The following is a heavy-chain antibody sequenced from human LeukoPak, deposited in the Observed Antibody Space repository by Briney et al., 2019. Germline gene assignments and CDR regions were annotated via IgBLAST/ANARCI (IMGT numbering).Heavy chain of an antibody. V-gene: IGHV1-69*02. CDR3: ARKRSSGSDY. J-gene: IGHJ4*02. CDR2: IIPILGIA. CDR1: GYTFTSYY. Sequence: GASVKVSCKASGYTFTSYYMHWVRQAPGQGLEWMGRIIPILGIANYAQKFQGRVTITADKSTSTAYMELSSLRSEDTAVYYCARKRSSGSDYWGQGTLVTVSS. D-gene: IGHD6-19*01.